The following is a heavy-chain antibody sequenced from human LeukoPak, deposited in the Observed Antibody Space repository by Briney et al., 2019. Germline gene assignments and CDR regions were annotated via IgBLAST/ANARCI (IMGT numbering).Heavy chain of an antibody. CDR3: AKDPYDFIWGSYRPYYYGMDV. CDR1: GFTFASYA. CDR2: ITGSGGGT. Sequence: GESLTLSCAASGFTFASYAMSWVRQAPGKGLEWVSTITGSGGGTFYADSVKGRFTISRDNFRNTLYLEMNSLRAEDTAVYYCAKDPYDFIWGSYRPYYYGMDVWGQGTTVTVSS. D-gene: IGHD3-16*02. V-gene: IGHV3-23*01. J-gene: IGHJ6*02.